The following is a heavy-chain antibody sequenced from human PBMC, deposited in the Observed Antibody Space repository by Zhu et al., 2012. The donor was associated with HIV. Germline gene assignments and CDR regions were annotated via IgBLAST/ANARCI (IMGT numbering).Heavy chain of an antibody. CDR1: GGSFSGYY. CDR2: INHSGST. D-gene: IGHD3-22*01. CDR3: ASLDYYDSGGYYYAAFDI. V-gene: IGHV4-34*01. J-gene: IGHJ3*02. Sequence: QVHLQQWGAGLLKPSETLSLTCAVYGGSFSGYYWNWIRQPPGKGLGWIGEINHSGSTNYNPSLKSRVTISVDTSKNQFSLKLSSVTAADTAVHYCASLDYYDSGGYYYAAFDIWGQGTMVTVSS.